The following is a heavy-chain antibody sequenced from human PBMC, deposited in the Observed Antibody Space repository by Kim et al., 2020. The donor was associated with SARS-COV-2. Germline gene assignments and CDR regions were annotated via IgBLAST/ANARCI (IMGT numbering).Heavy chain of an antibody. CDR1: GFTLSSYG. Sequence: GGSLRLSCAASGFTLSSYGMHWVRQAPGKGLEWVAVIWYDGSNKYYADSVKGRFTISRDNFKNTLYLQMNSLRAEDTAVYYCARDLLVGATSYGMDVWGQGTTVTVSS. CDR3: ARDLLVGATSYGMDV. D-gene: IGHD1-26*01. V-gene: IGHV3-33*01. J-gene: IGHJ6*02. CDR2: IWYDGSNK.